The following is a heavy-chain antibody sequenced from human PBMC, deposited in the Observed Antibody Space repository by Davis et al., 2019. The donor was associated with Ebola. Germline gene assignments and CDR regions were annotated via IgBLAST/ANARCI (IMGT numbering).Heavy chain of an antibody. D-gene: IGHD1-26*01. V-gene: IGHV4-39*01. CDR2: FSYGDNTH. J-gene: IGHJ3*02. CDR1: GASISSRSYY. Sequence: SETLSLTCTVSGASISSRSYYWGWIRQPPGKGLEWVGSFSYGDNTHYYNPSLRSRVTISVDTSRNQFSLKLSSATAADTAVYYCARPWYSGTYYDAYDIWGQGTMVAVS. CDR3: ARPWYSGTYYDAYDI.